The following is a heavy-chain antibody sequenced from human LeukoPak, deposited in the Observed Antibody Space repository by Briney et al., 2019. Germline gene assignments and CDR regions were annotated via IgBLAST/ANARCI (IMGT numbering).Heavy chain of an antibody. V-gene: IGHV5-51*01. CDR2: ISPADSDT. J-gene: IGHJ4*02. CDR3: ARRAALVGQGIDY. CDR1: GYNFATYW. D-gene: IGHD3-9*01. Sequence: GESLKISCQVSGYNFATYWIGWVRQMPGKGLEWMGIISPADSDTRYSPSFQGQVTISADKSINTAYLQWSSLRASDTAIYYCARRAALVGQGIDYGGKGALVPVPS.